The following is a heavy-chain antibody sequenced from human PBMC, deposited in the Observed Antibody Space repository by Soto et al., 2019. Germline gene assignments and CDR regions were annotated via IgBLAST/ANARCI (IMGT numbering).Heavy chain of an antibody. J-gene: IGHJ4*02. Sequence: PSETLSLTCAVYGGSFSGYYWSWIRQPPGKGLEWIGEINHSGSTNYNPSLKSRVTISVDTSKNQFSLKLSSVTAADTAVYYCARARYSSGPAHWGQGTLVTVSS. CDR1: GGSFSGYY. CDR2: INHSGST. D-gene: IGHD6-19*01. CDR3: ARARYSSGPAH. V-gene: IGHV4-34*01.